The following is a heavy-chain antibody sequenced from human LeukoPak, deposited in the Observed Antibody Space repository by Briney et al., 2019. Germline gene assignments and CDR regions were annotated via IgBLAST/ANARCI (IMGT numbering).Heavy chain of an antibody. CDR1: GGSISGSY. D-gene: IGHD6-6*01. J-gene: IGHJ4*02. CDR3: ARDKYSGQLVFDY. CDR2: IYYSGST. Sequence: SVTLSLTRTVSGGSISGSYWSWIRQPPGKGLKYIGYIYYSGSTNYNPSLRSRVTMSVDTSKNQFSLKMSSVTAADTAVYYCARDKYSGQLVFDYWGQGSLVVVSS. V-gene: IGHV4-59*01.